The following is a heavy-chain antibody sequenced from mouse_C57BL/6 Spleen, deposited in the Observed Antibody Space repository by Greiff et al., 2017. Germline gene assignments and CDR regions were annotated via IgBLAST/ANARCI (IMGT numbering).Heavy chain of an antibody. CDR1: GYTFTSYW. CDR3: ARGFITTVVVWYFDV. D-gene: IGHD1-1*01. J-gene: IGHJ1*03. CDR2: IHPNSGST. V-gene: IGHV1-64*01. Sequence: QVQLQQPGAELVKPGASVKLSCKASGYTFTSYWMHWVKQRPGQGLEWIGMIHPNSGSTNYNEKFKSKATLTVDKSSSTAYMQLSSLTSEDSAVYYCARGFITTVVVWYFDVWGTGTTVTVSS.